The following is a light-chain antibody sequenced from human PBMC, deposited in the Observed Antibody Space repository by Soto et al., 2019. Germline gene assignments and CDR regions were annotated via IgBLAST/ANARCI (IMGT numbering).Light chain of an antibody. CDR1: SGSIASNY. CDR3: QSYDSNNQV. CDR2: EDN. V-gene: IGLV6-57*04. J-gene: IGLJ3*02. Sequence: NFMLTQPHSVSKSPGKTVTISCTRSSGSIASNYVQWYQQRPGSAPTTVIYEDNQRPSGVPDRFSGSIDSSSNSASLTISGLKTEEEAVSHCQSYDSNNQVFGGGTKLTVL.